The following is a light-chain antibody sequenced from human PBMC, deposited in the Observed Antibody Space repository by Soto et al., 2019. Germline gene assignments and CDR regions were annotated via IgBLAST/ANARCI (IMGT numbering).Light chain of an antibody. J-gene: IGKJ1*01. CDR3: MQALQPPWT. V-gene: IGKV2-28*01. CDR2: LGS. CDR1: QSLLHSDGYNY. Sequence: DIVMTQSPLSLPVTPGEPASISCRSSQSLLHSDGYNYLDWYLQKPGQSPQLLICLGSNRASGVPDRFSGSGSGTDFTLTISRVEAEDFGVYYCMQALQPPWTFGQGTHVEVK.